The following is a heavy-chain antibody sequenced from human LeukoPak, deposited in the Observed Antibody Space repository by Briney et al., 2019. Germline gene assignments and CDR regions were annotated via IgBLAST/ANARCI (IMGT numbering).Heavy chain of an antibody. J-gene: IGHJ1*01. D-gene: IGHD3-10*01. CDR2: VHYSGTA. V-gene: IGHV4-59*01. CDR3: ARGEYYGSGSLTSLQH. Sequence: PSETLSLTCTVSDGSITNYDSSWVRQPPGKGLEFIGHVHYSGTANYNPSLRSRVTISIDTSKKHFFLKLKSVTAADTAVYYCARGEYYGSGSLTSLQHWGQGTLVTVSS. CDR1: DGSITNYD.